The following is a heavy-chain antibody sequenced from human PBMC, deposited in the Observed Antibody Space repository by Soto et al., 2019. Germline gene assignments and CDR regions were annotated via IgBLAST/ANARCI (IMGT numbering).Heavy chain of an antibody. CDR1: GFTFSSSG. V-gene: IGHV3-30*18. D-gene: IGHD5-18*01. Sequence: GGYLRLSCAASGFTFSSSGMHWVRQAPGKGLEWVAVMSHDGSNQFYADSVKGRFTISRDNSKNTLYLHMNTLRAEDTAVYHCAKGARGYSFAYFDYWGQGTLVTVSS. CDR3: AKGARGYSFAYFDY. J-gene: IGHJ4*02. CDR2: MSHDGSNQ.